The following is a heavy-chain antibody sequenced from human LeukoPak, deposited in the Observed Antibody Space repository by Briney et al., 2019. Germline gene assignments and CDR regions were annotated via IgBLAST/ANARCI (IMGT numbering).Heavy chain of an antibody. CDR2: IWYDGSNK. CDR1: GFTFSSYG. J-gene: IGHJ6*03. CDR3: AKQAAMAKGGYYYYYMDV. V-gene: IGHV3-33*06. D-gene: IGHD5-18*01. Sequence: GRSLRLSCAASGFTFSSYGMHWVRQAPGKGLEWVAVIWYDGSNKYYADSVKGRFTISRDNSKSTLYLQMNSLRAEDTAVYYCAKQAAMAKGGYYYYYMDVWGKGTTVTVSS.